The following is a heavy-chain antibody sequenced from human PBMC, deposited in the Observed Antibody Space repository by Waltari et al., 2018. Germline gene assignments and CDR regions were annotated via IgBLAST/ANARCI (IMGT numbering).Heavy chain of an antibody. J-gene: IGHJ4*02. CDR2: IIPILGKA. D-gene: IGHD2-21*01. CDR1: GGTFSSYT. CDR3: ARGKWASGGEDY. Sequence: QVQLVQSGAEVKKPGSSVKVSCKASGGTFSSYTISWVRQAPGQGLEWMGRIIPILGKANYAQKFQGRGTITADKSTSTAYMELSSLRSEDTAVYYCARGKWASGGEDYWGQGTLVTVSS. V-gene: IGHV1-69*08.